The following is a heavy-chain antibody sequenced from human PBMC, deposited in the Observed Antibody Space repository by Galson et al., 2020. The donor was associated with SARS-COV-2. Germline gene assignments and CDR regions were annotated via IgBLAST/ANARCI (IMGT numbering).Heavy chain of an antibody. CDR3: VIQRDYYYYGMDV. CDR1: GFTFSSYA. V-gene: IGHV3-64D*06. Sequence: GGSLRLSCSASGFTFSSYAMHWVRQAPGKGLEYVSAISSNGGSTYYADSVKGRFTISRDNSKNTLYLQMSSLRAEDTAVYYCVIQRDYYYYGMDVWGQGTMVTVSS. D-gene: IGHD5-18*01. J-gene: IGHJ6*02. CDR2: ISSNGGST.